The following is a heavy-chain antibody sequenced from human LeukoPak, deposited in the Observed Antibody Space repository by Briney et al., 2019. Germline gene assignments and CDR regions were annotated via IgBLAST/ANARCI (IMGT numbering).Heavy chain of an antibody. CDR2: ISSSSSYI. D-gene: IGHD3-10*01. CDR1: GFTFSSYN. V-gene: IGHV3-21*01. J-gene: IGHJ6*03. Sequence: GGSLRLSCAASGFTFSSYNMNWVRQAPGKGLEWVSSISSSSSYIYYADSVKGRFTISRDNAKNSLYLQMNSLRAEDTAVYYCASFDSVWFGELWFYYMDVWGKGTTVTVSS. CDR3: ASFDSVWFGELWFYYMDV.